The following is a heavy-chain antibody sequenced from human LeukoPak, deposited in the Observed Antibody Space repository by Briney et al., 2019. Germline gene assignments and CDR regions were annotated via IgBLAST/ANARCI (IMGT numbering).Heavy chain of an antibody. Sequence: ASVKVSCKASGYTFTGYYMHWVRQAPGKGLEWMGGFDPEDGETIYAQKFRGRVTMTEDTSTDTTYMELGSLRSEDTAVYYCATIPLISARGYWGQGTLVTVSS. CDR1: GYTFTGYY. D-gene: IGHD6-6*01. V-gene: IGHV1-24*01. J-gene: IGHJ4*02. CDR2: FDPEDGET. CDR3: ATIPLISARGY.